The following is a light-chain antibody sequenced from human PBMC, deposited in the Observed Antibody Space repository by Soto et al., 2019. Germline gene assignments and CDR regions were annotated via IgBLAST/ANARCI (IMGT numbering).Light chain of an antibody. CDR2: GAS. V-gene: IGKV3-15*01. CDR3: QQRSSWPWT. Sequence: EIVMTQSPATLSVSPGARATLSCRASQSITTNLVWYQQKAGQAPRLLIYGASTRATGIPARFSGSGSGTEFTLTISSLQSEDFAVYYCQQRSSWPWTFGQGTKVDNK. CDR1: QSITTN. J-gene: IGKJ1*01.